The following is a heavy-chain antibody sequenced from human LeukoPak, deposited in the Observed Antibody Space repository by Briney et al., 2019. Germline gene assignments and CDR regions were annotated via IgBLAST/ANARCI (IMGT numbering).Heavy chain of an antibody. Sequence: SESLSLTCAVYGVSFSGYYWSWIRQPPGKGLEWIGYIYYSGSTNYNPSLKSRVTISVDTSKNQFSLKLSSVTAADTAVYYCASGHYYGSGSYFGWFDPWGQGTLVTVSS. CDR2: IYYSGST. CDR1: GVSFSGYY. CDR3: ASGHYYGSGSYFGWFDP. J-gene: IGHJ5*02. V-gene: IGHV4-59*08. D-gene: IGHD3-10*01.